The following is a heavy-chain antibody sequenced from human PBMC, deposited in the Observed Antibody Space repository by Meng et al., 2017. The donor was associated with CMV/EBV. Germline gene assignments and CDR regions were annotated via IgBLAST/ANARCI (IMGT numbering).Heavy chain of an antibody. V-gene: IGHV4-39*07. CDR1: SSSDY. CDR3: ARGRPIVVVPAARTYNWFDP. D-gene: IGHD2-2*01. J-gene: IGHJ5*02. CDR2: IYYSGST. Sequence: SSSDYWGWIRQPPGKGLEWIGSIYYSGSTYYNPSLKSRVTISVDTSKNQFSLKLSSVTAADTAVYYCARGRPIVVVPAARTYNWFDPWGQGTLVTVSS.